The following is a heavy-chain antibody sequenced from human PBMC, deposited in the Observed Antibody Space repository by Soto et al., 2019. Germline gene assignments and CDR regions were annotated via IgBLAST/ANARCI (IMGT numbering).Heavy chain of an antibody. J-gene: IGHJ4*02. D-gene: IGHD6-6*01. V-gene: IGHV4-31*03. CDR3: ARASSSSSAADY. CDR2: IYDSESA. CDR1: GESISSGGYY. Sequence: QVQLQESGPGLVKPSQTLSLTCSVSGESISSGGYYWSWIRHHPGKGLEWIGYIYDSESAYYNPSLKSRVTISMDTSKHHFAMRLSSVTAAATAVYYCARASSSSSAADYWGQGTLATVSS.